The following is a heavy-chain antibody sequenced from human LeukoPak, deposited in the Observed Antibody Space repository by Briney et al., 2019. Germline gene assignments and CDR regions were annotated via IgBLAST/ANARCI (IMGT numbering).Heavy chain of an antibody. V-gene: IGHV3-23*01. D-gene: IGHD4-11*01. Sequence: GGSLRLSCAASGFTFSSYAMSWVRQAPGKGLEWVSAISGSGGSTYYADSVKGRFTISRDNSKNMLYLQMNSLRAEDTAVYYCAKDGRLSAYDYPWGFDPWGQGTLVTVSS. CDR2: ISGSGGST. J-gene: IGHJ5*02. CDR3: AKDGRLSAYDYPWGFDP. CDR1: GFTFSSYA.